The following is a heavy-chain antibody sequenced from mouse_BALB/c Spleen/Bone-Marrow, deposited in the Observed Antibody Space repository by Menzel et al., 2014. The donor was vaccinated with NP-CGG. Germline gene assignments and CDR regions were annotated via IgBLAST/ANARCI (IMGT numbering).Heavy chain of an antibody. D-gene: IGHD1-2*01. CDR3: ATYYYGYYFDY. Sequence: AQLQQSGAELVKPGASVKLSCTASGFNIKDTYMHWVRQRPEQGLEWIGRIDPANGNTKYDPKFQGKATITADTSSNTAYLQLSSLTSEDTAVYYCATYYYGYYFDYWGQGTTLTVSS. CDR2: IDPANGNT. CDR1: GFNIKDTY. J-gene: IGHJ2*01. V-gene: IGHV14-3*02.